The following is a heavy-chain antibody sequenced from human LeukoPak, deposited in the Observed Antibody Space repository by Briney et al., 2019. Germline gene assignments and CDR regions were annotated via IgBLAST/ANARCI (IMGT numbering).Heavy chain of an antibody. J-gene: IGHJ5*02. CDR1: GFTFSGSA. CDR3: TRRLDYGDYNWFDP. V-gene: IGHV3-73*01. CDR2: IRSKANSYAT. Sequence: GGSLRLSCAASGFTFSGSAMHWVRQASGKGLEWVGRIRSKANSYATAYAASVKGRFTISRDDSKNTAYLQMTSLKTEDTAVYYCTRRLDYGDYNWFDPWGQGTLVTVSS. D-gene: IGHD4-17*01.